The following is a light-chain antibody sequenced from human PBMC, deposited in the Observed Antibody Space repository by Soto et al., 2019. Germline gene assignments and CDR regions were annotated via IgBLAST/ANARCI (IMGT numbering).Light chain of an antibody. CDR1: QGISSY. J-gene: IGKJ2*03. Sequence: DIPLTQSPSFLSASVGDRVTITCRASQGISSYLAWYQQKPGKAPKLLIYAASTLQSGVPSRFSGSGSGTEFTLTISSLQPEDFATYYCQQLNSYLGGFGQGTKLEIK. CDR3: QQLNSYLGG. V-gene: IGKV1-9*01. CDR2: AAS.